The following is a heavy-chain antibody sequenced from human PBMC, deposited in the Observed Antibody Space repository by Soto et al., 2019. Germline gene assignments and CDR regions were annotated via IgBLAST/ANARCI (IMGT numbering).Heavy chain of an antibody. J-gene: IGHJ6*02. V-gene: IGHV5-51*01. D-gene: IGHD2-8*01. CDR3: ARHSVYCTNGVCFIYGMDV. CDR1: GYSFTSYW. CDR2: TYPGDSDT. Sequence: GESLKISCKGSGYSFTSYWIGWVRQMPGKGLEWMGITYPGDSDTRYSPSFQGQVTISADKSISTAYLQWSSLKASDTAMYYCARHSVYCTNGVCFIYGMDVWGQGTTVTVYS.